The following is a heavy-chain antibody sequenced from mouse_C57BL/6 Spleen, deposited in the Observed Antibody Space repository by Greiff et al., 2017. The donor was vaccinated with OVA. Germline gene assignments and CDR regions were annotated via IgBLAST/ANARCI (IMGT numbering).Heavy chain of an antibody. CDR2: IYPGDGDT. J-gene: IGHJ4*01. V-gene: IGHV1-82*01. CDR1: GYAFSSSW. D-gene: IGHD2-3*01. CDR3: ARGWGAMDY. Sequence: VQLQQSGPELVKPGASVKISCKASGYAFSSSWMNWVKQRPGKGLEWIGRIYPGDGDTTYNGKFKGKATLTADKSSSTAYMQLSSLTSEDSAVYFCARGWGAMDYWGQGTSVTVSS.